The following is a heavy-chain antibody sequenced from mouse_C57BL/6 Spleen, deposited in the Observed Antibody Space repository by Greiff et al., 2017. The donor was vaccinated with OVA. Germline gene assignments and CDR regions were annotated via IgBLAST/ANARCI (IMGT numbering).Heavy chain of an antibody. Sequence: QVQLQQSGAELARPGASVKLSCKASGYTFTSYGISWVKQRTGQGLEWIGEIYPRSGNTYYNEKFKGKATLTADKSSSTAYMELRSLTSEDSAVYFCARSFTTPVGGYAMDYWGQGTSVTVSS. CDR3: ARSFTTPVGGYAMDY. D-gene: IGHD1-1*01. CDR2: IYPRSGNT. CDR1: GYTFTSYG. V-gene: IGHV1-81*01. J-gene: IGHJ4*01.